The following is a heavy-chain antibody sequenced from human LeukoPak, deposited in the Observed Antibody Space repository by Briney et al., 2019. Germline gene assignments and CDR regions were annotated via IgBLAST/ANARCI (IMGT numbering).Heavy chain of an antibody. CDR3: ARDLEDIVATITSPWFDP. D-gene: IGHD5-12*01. J-gene: IGHJ5*02. CDR1: GYTFTSYG. CDR2: ISAYNGNT. V-gene: IGHV1-18*01. Sequence: ASVKVSCKASGYTFTSYGISWVRQAPGQGLEWMGWISAYNGNTNYAQKLQGRVTMTTDTSTSTAYMELRSLRSDDTAVYYCARDLEDIVATITSPWFDPWGQGTLVTVSS.